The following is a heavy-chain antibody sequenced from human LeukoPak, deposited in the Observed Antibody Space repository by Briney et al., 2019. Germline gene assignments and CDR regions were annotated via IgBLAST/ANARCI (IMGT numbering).Heavy chain of an antibody. CDR2: INWNGGST. V-gene: IGHV3-20*04. J-gene: IGHJ5*02. Sequence: GGSLRLSCAASGFTFDDYGTSWVRQAPGKGLEWVSGINWNGGSTGYADSVKGRFTISRDNAKNSLYLQMNSLRAEDTALYYCAREASSSWYYWFDPWGQGTLVTVSS. CDR3: AREASSSWYYWFDP. CDR1: GFTFDDYG. D-gene: IGHD6-13*01.